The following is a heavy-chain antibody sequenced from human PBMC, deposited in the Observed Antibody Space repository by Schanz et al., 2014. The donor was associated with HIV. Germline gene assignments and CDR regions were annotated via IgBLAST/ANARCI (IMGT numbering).Heavy chain of an antibody. D-gene: IGHD4-17*01. CDR2: ISWNSGSI. CDR3: ACECDYGGNSCFDY. Sequence: EVPLAESGGGLVKPGGSLRLTCAASGFTFDDYAMHWVRQVPGKGLEWVSCISWNSGSIGYADSVKGRFTISRDNAKNSLYLQMNSLRAEDTALYYCACECDYGGNSCFDYWGQGTLVTVSS. J-gene: IGHJ4*02. V-gene: IGHV3-9*01. CDR1: GFTFDDYA.